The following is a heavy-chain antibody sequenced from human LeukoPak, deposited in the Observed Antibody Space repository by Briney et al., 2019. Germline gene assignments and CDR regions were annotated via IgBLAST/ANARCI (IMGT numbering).Heavy chain of an antibody. J-gene: IGHJ4*02. D-gene: IGHD4-11*01. Sequence: SETLSLTCAVSGYSINIGYYWGWIRQPPGKGLEWIGSIFHSGSAYYNPSLKSRVTISVDTFKNQFSLKLNPVTAADTAVYYCARWTYSDYGFDYWGQGTLVTVSS. CDR3: ARWTYSDYGFDY. CDR2: IFHSGSA. CDR1: GYSINIGYY. V-gene: IGHV4-38-2*01.